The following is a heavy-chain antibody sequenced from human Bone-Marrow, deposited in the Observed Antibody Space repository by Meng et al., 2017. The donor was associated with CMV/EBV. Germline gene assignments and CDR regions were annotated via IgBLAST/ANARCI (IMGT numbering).Heavy chain of an antibody. J-gene: IGHJ4*02. Sequence: SETLSLTCTVSGGSISSYYWSWIRQPPGKGLEWIGYIYYSGSTNYNPSLKSRVTISVDTSKNQFSLNLTSVTAADTAVYYCAREYTNSSAHLGDYFDYWGQGTLVTVSS. CDR1: GGSISSYY. D-gene: IGHD6-6*01. V-gene: IGHV4-59*01. CDR3: AREYTNSSAHLGDYFDY. CDR2: IYYSGST.